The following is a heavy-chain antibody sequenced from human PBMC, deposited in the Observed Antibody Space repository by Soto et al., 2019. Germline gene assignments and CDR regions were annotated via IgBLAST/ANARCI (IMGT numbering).Heavy chain of an antibody. V-gene: IGHV1-2*04. CDR2: INPNSGST. Sequence: ASVKVSCKASGYTFTGYYMHWVRQAPGQGLEWMGWINPNSGSTNYAQKFQGWVTMTRDTSISTAYMELSRLRSDDTAVYYCARGYCSGGSCYSDDAFDIWGQGTMVSVSS. CDR1: GYTFTGYY. D-gene: IGHD2-15*01. J-gene: IGHJ3*02. CDR3: ARGYCSGGSCYSDDAFDI.